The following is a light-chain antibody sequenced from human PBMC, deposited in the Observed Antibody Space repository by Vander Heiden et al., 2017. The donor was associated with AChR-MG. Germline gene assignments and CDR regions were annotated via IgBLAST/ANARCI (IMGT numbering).Light chain of an antibody. J-gene: IGKJ5*01. V-gene: IGKV4-1*01. CDR3: QQEDSTPIT. Sequence: DIVMTQSPDSLAVSLGERATINCKSSQSVLYSSNNKNYLAWYQQKPGQPPKLLIYWASTRESGVADRFSGSGSGTDFTLTISSLQAEDVAVYYCQQEDSTPITFGQGTLLDIK. CDR2: WAS. CDR1: QSVLYSSNNKNY.